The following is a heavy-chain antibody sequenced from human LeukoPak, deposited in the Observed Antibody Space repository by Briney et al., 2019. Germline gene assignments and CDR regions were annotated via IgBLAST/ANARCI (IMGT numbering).Heavy chain of an antibody. Sequence: QPGRSLRLSCAASGFIFNNYGMHWVRQAPGKGLEWVAVISYDGSNKNYADSVKGRFTISRDSSKNTAYLQMNSLRVEDTAVYYCAKDWAPYCGGDCYFNYWGQGTLVTVSS. CDR3: AKDWAPYCGGDCYFNY. CDR2: ISYDGSNK. V-gene: IGHV3-30*18. CDR1: GFIFNNYG. D-gene: IGHD2-21*02. J-gene: IGHJ4*02.